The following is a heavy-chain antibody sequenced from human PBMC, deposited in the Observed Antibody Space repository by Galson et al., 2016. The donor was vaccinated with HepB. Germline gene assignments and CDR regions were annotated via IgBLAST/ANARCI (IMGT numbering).Heavy chain of an antibody. CDR2: ISPYNGNT. D-gene: IGHD2-2*01. V-gene: IGHV1-18*01. J-gene: IGHJ4*02. CDR1: GYSFISYG. Sequence: SVKVPCKASGYSFISYGISWVRQAPGQGFEWMGWISPYNGNTLYAQKVEGRVTMTTNTSTRTVYMELRSLRSDDTAVYYCARDADCSSNINCYGDYFDSWGQGTLDTVSS. CDR3: ARDADCSSNINCYGDYFDS.